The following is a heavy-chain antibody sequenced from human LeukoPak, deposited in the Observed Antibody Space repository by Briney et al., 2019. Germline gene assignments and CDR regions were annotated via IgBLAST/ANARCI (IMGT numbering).Heavy chain of an antibody. CDR3: TRDRSRAEDD. D-gene: IGHD1-14*01. Sequence: PGGSLTLSCAASGFTFSGHWMSWVRQAPGKGLEWVANTNQGGSDKYYVDSVKGRFTISRDNANNLLYLQMNSLRGEDTAVYYCTRDRSRAEDDWGQGTLVTVSS. V-gene: IGHV3-7*01. J-gene: IGHJ4*02. CDR1: GFTFSGHW. CDR2: TNQGGSDK.